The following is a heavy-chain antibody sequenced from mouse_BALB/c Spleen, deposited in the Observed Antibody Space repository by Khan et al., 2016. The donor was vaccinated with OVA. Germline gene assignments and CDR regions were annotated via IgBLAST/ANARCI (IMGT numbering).Heavy chain of an antibody. V-gene: IGHV5-6*01. CDR1: GFTFSAYG. J-gene: IGHJ3*01. D-gene: IGHD4-1*01. Sequence: EVELVESGGDLVKPGGSLRLSCAASGFTFSAYGMAWVRQAPDKRLEWVATINSDGGYTYYPDTVKGRFTIYRNHAENTLSLQMSSLKSEETAIYYCASHLTGSFAYWGQGTLVTVSA. CDR3: ASHLTGSFAY. CDR2: INSDGGYT.